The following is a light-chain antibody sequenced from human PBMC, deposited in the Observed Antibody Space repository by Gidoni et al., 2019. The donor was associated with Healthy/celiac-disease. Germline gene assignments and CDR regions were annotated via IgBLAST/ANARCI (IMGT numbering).Light chain of an antibody. CDR3: HQSYSTPST. CDR2: SAS. J-gene: IGKJ2*01. CDR1: QSIRSY. Sequence: DIQMTPSPSYLSASVGDRVTITCRASQSIRSYLNWYQQKPGKAPKHLIYSASSLQSGVPSRFSGSGSGTDFTLPISSLLPEDFATYYCHQSYSTPSTFGQWTKLEIK. V-gene: IGKV1-39*01.